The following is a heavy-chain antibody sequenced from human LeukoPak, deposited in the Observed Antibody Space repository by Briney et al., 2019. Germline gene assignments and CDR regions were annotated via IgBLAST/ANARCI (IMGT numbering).Heavy chain of an antibody. V-gene: IGHV4-39*01. CDR3: ASATAEEYYFDY. J-gene: IGHJ4*02. CDR2: IYDSGST. Sequence: KPSETLSLTCTVSGGSIRSSYYYWGWIRQPPGKGLEWIGSIYDSGSTYYNPSLKSRVTISVDTSKNQFSLKLSSVTAADTAVYYCASATAEEYYFDYWAKEPLVTVS. CDR1: GGSIRSSYYY.